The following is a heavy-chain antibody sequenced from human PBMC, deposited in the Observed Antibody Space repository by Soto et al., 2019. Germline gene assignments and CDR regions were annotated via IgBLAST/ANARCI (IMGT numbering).Heavy chain of an antibody. CDR1: GGSISSGGYS. D-gene: IGHD2-8*01. CDR2: IYHSGST. J-gene: IGHJ5*02. V-gene: IGHV4-30-2*01. Sequence: QLQLQESGSGLVKPSQTLSLTCAVSGGSISSGGYSWSWIRQPPGKGLEWIGYIYHSGSTYYNPNINSRVTISVDRLKPQISLQLSSVTAVDTAVYYCAKCWMYAPQFDPWGQGTLVTVSS. CDR3: AKCWMYAPQFDP.